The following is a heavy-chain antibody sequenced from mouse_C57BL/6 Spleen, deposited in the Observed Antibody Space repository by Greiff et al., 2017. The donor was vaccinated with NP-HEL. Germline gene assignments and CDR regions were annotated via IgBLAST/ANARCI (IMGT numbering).Heavy chain of an antibody. CDR2: IYPGDGDT. J-gene: IGHJ3*01. V-gene: IGHV1-80*01. Sequence: QVQLQQSGAELVKPGASVKISCKASGYAFSSYWMNWVKQRPGKGLEWIGQIYPGDGDTNYNGKFKGKATLTADKSSSTAYMQLSSLTSEDSAVYFCAREGGPYYYPWFAYWGQGTLVTVSA. CDR3: AREGGPYYYPWFAY. D-gene: IGHD1-1*01. CDR1: GYAFSSYW.